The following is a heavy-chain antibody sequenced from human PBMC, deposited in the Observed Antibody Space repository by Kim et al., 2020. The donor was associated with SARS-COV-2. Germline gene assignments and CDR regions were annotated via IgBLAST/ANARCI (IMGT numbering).Heavy chain of an antibody. V-gene: IGHV5-51*01. CDR2: IYPGDSDT. D-gene: IGHD1-26*01. J-gene: IGHJ4*02. Sequence: GESLKISCKDSGNSFTNYWIGWVRQMPGKGLEWMGIIYPGDSDTRYSPSFQGQVTISADKSISTAYLQWSNLKASDSAMYYCARQIVGVTRYFDSWGQGTLVTVSS. CDR3: ARQIVGVTRYFDS. CDR1: GNSFTNYW.